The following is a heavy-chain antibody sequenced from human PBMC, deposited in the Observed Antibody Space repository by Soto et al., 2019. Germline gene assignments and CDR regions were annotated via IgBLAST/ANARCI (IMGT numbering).Heavy chain of an antibody. V-gene: IGHV4-59*08. CDR2: IYYSGST. CDR3: ARLTYYYGSGSPGALDY. Sequence: TLSLTCTVSGGSISSYYWSWIRQPPGKGLEWIGYIYYSGSTNYNPSLKSRVTISVDTSKNQFSLKLSSVTAADTAVYYCARLTYYYGSGSPGALDYWGQGTLVTVSS. D-gene: IGHD3-10*01. CDR1: GGSISSYY. J-gene: IGHJ4*02.